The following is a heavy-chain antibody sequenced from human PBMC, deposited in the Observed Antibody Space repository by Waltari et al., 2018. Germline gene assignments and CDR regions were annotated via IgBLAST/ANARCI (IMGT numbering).Heavy chain of an antibody. D-gene: IGHD3-10*02. Sequence: QVQLVQSGAEVKKPGASVKVSCKASGYTFTSYDINWVRQATGQGLEWMGWMNPNSGNTGYAQKFQGRVTITRNTSISTAYMELSSLRSEDTAVYYCARSIFGGGYDYYYYMDVWGKGTTVTVSS. J-gene: IGHJ6*03. CDR3: ARSIFGGGYDYYYYMDV. CDR1: GYTFTSYD. V-gene: IGHV1-8*03. CDR2: MNPNSGNT.